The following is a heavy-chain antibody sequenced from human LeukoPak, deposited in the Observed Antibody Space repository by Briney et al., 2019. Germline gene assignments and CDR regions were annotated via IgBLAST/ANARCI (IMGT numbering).Heavy chain of an antibody. Sequence: SETLSLTRGVSGGSVTSTNWWPSIRQPPGKGLEWIGEVHLNGNTNYNPSLYGRVTMSVDKSENHVSLKLTSLTAADTAVYYCAREGGPYRPLDYSGQGTLVTVTS. CDR2: VHLNGNT. J-gene: IGHJ4*02. CDR3: AREGGPYRPLDY. D-gene: IGHD6-25*01. V-gene: IGHV4-4*02. CDR1: GGSVTSTNW.